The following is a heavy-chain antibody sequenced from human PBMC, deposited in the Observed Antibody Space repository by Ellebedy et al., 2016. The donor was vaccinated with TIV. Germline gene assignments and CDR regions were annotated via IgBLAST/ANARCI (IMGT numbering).Heavy chain of an antibody. CDR2: IYYSGST. Sequence: LRLXXTVSGGSISSGGYYWSWIRQHPGKGLEWIGYIYYSGSTYYNPSLKSRVTISVDTSKNQFSLKLSSVTAADTAVYYCARFSRRDGYSLYYYYGMDVWGQGTTVTVSS. V-gene: IGHV4-31*03. CDR1: GGSISSGGYY. CDR3: ARFSRRDGYSLYYYYGMDV. D-gene: IGHD5-24*01. J-gene: IGHJ6*02.